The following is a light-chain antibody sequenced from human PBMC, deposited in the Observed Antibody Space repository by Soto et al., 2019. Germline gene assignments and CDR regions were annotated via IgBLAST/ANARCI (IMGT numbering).Light chain of an antibody. V-gene: IGKV3-15*01. Sequence: EIVMTQSPSTLSVSPGERATLSCRASQTVSSNLAWYQQKPGKAPRLLIYRASTRYNGIPARFSGSGSGTEVTILIISLQYDDVAVYYCQQHNNRHSYTFGQGTKLELK. CDR2: RAS. J-gene: IGKJ2*01. CDR3: QQHNNRHSYT. CDR1: QTVSSN.